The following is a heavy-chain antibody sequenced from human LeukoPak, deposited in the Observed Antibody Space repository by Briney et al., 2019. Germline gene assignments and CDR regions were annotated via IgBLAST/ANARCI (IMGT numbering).Heavy chain of an antibody. CDR2: IYSGGST. V-gene: IGHV3-66*01. J-gene: IGHJ5*02. D-gene: IGHD3-10*01. CDR1: GFTVSSNY. Sequence: GGSLRLSCAASGFTVSSNYMSWVRQAPGKGLEWVSLIYSGGSTYYADSVKGRFTISRDNSKNTLYLQMNSLRAEDTAVYYCARGAYGSGSYGDNWFDPWGQGTLVTVSS. CDR3: ARGAYGSGSYGDNWFDP.